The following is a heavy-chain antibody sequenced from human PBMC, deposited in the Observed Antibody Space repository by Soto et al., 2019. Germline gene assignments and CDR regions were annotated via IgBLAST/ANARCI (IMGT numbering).Heavy chain of an antibody. D-gene: IGHD6-6*01. CDR1: GFTFSSYG. J-gene: IGHJ4*02. CDR2: ISYDGNTK. CDR3: AREIRDSRSSDLDF. V-gene: IGHV3-30*03. Sequence: QVQLVESGGGVVQSGRSLRLSCAASGFTFSSYGIHWVRQAPGKGLEWVAVISYDGNTKYYADSVKGRFTISRDNSKNTLSLQMNSLRAEDTAVYYCAREIRDSRSSDLDFWGQGTLVTVSS.